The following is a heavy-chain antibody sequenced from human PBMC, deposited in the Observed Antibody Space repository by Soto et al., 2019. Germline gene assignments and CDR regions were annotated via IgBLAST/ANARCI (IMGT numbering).Heavy chain of an antibody. V-gene: IGHV3-48*02. Sequence: GGSLRLSCAASGFTFSSYSMNWVRQAPGKGLEWVSYISSSSSTIYYADSVKGRFTISRDNAKNSLYLQMNSLRDEDTAVYYCARDEALWDSSGYVPHAYYYGMDVWGQGTTVTVSS. CDR3: ARDEALWDSSGYVPHAYYYGMDV. J-gene: IGHJ6*02. CDR1: GFTFSSYS. CDR2: ISSSSSTI. D-gene: IGHD3-22*01.